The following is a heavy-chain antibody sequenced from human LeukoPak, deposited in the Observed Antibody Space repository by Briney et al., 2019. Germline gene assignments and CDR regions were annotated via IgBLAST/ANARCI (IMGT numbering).Heavy chain of an antibody. J-gene: IGHJ4*02. CDR2: IRQDGDTK. D-gene: IGHD6-13*01. Sequence: GGSLRLSCAASGFPFNAYWMTWVRQAPGKGLEWVANIRQDGDTKYYVDSVKGRFTISRDNAMNSLYLQMNSLRAEDTAIYYCARSLPYGTTWYGRSDFWGQGTLATVSS. V-gene: IGHV3-7*03. CDR3: ARSLPYGTTWYGRSDF. CDR1: GFPFNAYW.